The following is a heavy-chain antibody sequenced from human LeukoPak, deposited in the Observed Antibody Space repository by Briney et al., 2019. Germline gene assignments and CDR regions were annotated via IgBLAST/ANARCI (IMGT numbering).Heavy chain of an antibody. Sequence: SVKVSCKASGYTFTGYYMHWVRQAPGQGLEWMGRIIPILGIANYAQKFQGRVTITADKSTSTAYMELSSLRSEDTAVYYCARKETYYYDSSGYGYDAFDIWGQGTMVTVSS. J-gene: IGHJ3*02. V-gene: IGHV1-69*02. CDR3: ARKETYYYDSSGYGYDAFDI. CDR1: GYTFTGYY. D-gene: IGHD3-22*01. CDR2: IIPILGIA.